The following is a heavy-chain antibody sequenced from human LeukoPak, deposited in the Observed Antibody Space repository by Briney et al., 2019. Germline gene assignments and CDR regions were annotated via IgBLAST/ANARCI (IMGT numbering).Heavy chain of an antibody. D-gene: IGHD3-22*01. CDR1: GGTFSSYA. V-gene: IGHV1-69*13. Sequence: SVKVSCKASGGTFSSYAISWVRQAPGQGLEWMGGIIPIFGTANYAQKFQGRVTITADESTSTAYMELSSLRSEDTAVYYCARDPVHYYDSSGYWRYWGQGTLVTVSS. CDR2: IIPIFGTA. J-gene: IGHJ4*02. CDR3: ARDPVHYYDSSGYWRY.